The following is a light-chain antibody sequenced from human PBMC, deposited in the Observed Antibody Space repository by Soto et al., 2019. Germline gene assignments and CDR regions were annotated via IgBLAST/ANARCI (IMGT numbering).Light chain of an antibody. V-gene: IGKV3D-15*01. CDR2: GAS. CDR1: QRISSN. CDR3: QQYFTFPWT. J-gene: IGKJ1*01. Sequence: EVVMTQSPATLSVSPGESATLSCRASQRISSNLAWYQQRPGQAPRLLIYGASTRATGIPARFSGSGSEREFTLTISSLQSEDIAVYYCQQYFTFPWTFGQGTKVEIK.